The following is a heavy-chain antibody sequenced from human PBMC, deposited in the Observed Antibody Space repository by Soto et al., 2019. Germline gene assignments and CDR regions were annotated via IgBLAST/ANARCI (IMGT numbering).Heavy chain of an antibody. J-gene: IGHJ4*02. Sequence: QVQLVQSGAEVKKPGASVKVSCKASGYTFTSYAMHWVRQAPGQRLEWMGWVNAGNGNTKYSQKFQGRVTITRDTSASTAYMELSSLRSEDTAVYYCARAREGSYLPFDYWGQGTLVTVSS. V-gene: IGHV1-3*01. CDR2: VNAGNGNT. CDR3: ARAREGSYLPFDY. CDR1: GYTFTSYA. D-gene: IGHD3-10*01.